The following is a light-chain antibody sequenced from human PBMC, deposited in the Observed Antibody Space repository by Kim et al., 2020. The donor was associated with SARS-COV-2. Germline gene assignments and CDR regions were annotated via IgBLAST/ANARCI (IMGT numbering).Light chain of an antibody. CDR1: KLGDKY. CDR3: QAWDSSTGGV. V-gene: IGLV3-1*01. Sequence: VSPGQTASITCSGDKLGDKYACWYQQKPGQSPVLVIYQDSKRPSGIPERFSGSNSGNTATPTISGTQAMDEADYYCQAWDSSTGGVFGGGTKLTVL. CDR2: QDS. J-gene: IGLJ3*02.